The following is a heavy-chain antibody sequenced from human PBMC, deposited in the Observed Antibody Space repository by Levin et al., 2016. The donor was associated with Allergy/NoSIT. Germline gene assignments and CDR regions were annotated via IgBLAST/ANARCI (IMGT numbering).Heavy chain of an antibody. Sequence: ASVKVSCKASGYTFTGYYMHWVRQAPGQGLEWMGWINPNSGGTNYAQKFQGRVTMTRDTSISTAYMELSRLRSDDTAVYYCARAGITMVRGVIPNLNWFDPWGQGTLVTVSS. CDR3: ARAGITMVRGVIPNLNWFDP. J-gene: IGHJ5*02. V-gene: IGHV1-2*02. CDR2: INPNSGGT. CDR1: GYTFTGYY. D-gene: IGHD3-10*01.